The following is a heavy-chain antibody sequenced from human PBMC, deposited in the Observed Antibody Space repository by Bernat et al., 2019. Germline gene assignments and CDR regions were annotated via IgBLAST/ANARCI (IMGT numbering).Heavy chain of an antibody. Sequence: EVQLVESGVGLVQPGRSLRLSCEASGLSFDDDGMYWVWQAPGKGLEWVSSISWNSGSLGYVGSVQGRFTVYRDNAKNSLFLQLNSLTPDDSALYYGAKDKVGSPPYYSLDYWGRGNLVTVSS. CDR3: AKDKVGSPPYYSLDY. V-gene: IGHV3-9*01. D-gene: IGHD2-21*01. J-gene: IGHJ4*02. CDR1: GLSFDDDG. CDR2: ISWNSGSL.